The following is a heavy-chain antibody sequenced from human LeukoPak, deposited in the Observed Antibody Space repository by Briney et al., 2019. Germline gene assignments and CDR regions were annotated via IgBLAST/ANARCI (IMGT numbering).Heavy chain of an antibody. CDR1: GYSISSGYY. D-gene: IGHD2-2*01. J-gene: IGHJ4*02. Sequence: SETLSLTCTVSGYSISSGYYWGWIRQPPGKGLEWIGEIYHSGSINYNSSLKSRGTISVDKSKNQLSLKLSSVTAADTAVYYCARNGAYALDKWGQGTVVTVSS. CDR2: IYHSGSI. CDR3: ARNGAYALDK. V-gene: IGHV4-38-2*02.